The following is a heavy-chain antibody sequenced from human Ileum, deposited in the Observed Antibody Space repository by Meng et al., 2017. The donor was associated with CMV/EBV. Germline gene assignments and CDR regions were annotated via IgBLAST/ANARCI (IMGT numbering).Heavy chain of an antibody. D-gene: IGHD1-26*01. CDR3: ARARYSGSYLDWLGGDAFDI. Sequence: GESLKISCAASGFTFDDYGMSWVRQAPGKGLEWVSGINWNGGSTGYADSVKGRFTISRDNAKNSLYLQMNSLRAEDTALYYCARARYSGSYLDWLGGDAFDIWGQGTMVTVSS. CDR1: GFTFDDYG. CDR2: INWNGGST. V-gene: IGHV3-20*04. J-gene: IGHJ3*02.